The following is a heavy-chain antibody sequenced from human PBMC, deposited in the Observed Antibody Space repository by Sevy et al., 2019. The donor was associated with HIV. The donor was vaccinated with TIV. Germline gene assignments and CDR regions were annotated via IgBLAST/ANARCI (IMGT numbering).Heavy chain of an antibody. V-gene: IGHV4-59*01. J-gene: IGHJ5*02. Sequence: SETLSLTCTVSGGSISSYYWSWIRQPPGKGLEWIGYIYYSGSTNYNPSLKSRVTISVDTSKNQFSLKLSSVTAADTAVYYCAIEEYSNYGGNWFDPWGQGTLVTVSS. CDR3: AIEEYSNYGGNWFDP. CDR2: IYYSGST. D-gene: IGHD4-4*01. CDR1: GGSISSYY.